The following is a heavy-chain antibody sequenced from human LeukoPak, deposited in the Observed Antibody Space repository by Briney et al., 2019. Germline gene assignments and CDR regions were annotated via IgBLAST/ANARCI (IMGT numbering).Heavy chain of an antibody. CDR3: ALVYYYDSSGYYLDEYFQH. CDR2: INHSGST. D-gene: IGHD3-22*01. Sequence: SETLSLTCAVYGGSFSGYYWSWIRQPPGKGLEWIGEINHSGSTNYNPSLKSRVTISVDTSKNQFSLKLSSVTAADTAVYYCALVYYYDSSGYYLDEYFQHWGQGTLVTVSS. CDR1: GGSFSGYY. V-gene: IGHV4-34*01. J-gene: IGHJ1*01.